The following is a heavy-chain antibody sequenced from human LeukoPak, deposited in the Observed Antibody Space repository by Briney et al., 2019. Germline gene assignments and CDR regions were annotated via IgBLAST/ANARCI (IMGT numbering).Heavy chain of an antibody. V-gene: IGHV4-31*03. CDR1: GGSISSGGYY. Sequence: SQTLSLTCTVSGGSISSGGYYWSWIRQHPGKGLEWIGYIYYSGSTYYNPSLKSRVTISVDTSKNQFSLKLSSVTAADTAVYYCACFAPAARDNWFDPWGQGTLVTVSS. CDR2: IYYSGST. D-gene: IGHD2-2*01. CDR3: ACFAPAARDNWFDP. J-gene: IGHJ5*02.